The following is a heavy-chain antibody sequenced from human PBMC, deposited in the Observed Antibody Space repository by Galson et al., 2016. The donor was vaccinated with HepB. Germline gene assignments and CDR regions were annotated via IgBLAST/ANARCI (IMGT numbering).Heavy chain of an antibody. Sequence: SLRLSCAASGFTVSSNYMNWVRQAPGKGLQWVSVIYSGGFTYYADSSKGRFTISRHNSKNTRYLQMNSLRAEDTAVYYCARGRWQLDWGQGTLVIVSS. D-gene: IGHD6-13*01. CDR3: ARGRWQLD. CDR1: GFTVSSNY. J-gene: IGHJ4*02. V-gene: IGHV3-53*04. CDR2: IYSGGFT.